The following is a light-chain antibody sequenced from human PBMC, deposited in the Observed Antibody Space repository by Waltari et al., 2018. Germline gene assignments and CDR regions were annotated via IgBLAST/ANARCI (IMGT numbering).Light chain of an antibody. V-gene: IGKV4-1*01. CDR2: VAS. Sequence: DIVMTQSPDSLAVSLGERATINCKSSQSVFYSPNNKNYLSWYQQKPGQPPKLLIYVASTRESGVPDRFSGGGSGTDFPLTISSLQAEDVALYFCQQYYGSPFTFGGGTKVEIK. J-gene: IGKJ4*01. CDR1: QSVFYSPNNKNY. CDR3: QQYYGSPFT.